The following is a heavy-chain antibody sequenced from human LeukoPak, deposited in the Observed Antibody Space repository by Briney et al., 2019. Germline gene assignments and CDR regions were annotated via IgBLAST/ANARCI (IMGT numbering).Heavy chain of an antibody. Sequence: VASVTGSCTASGYTFTIYYMQWVRQAPGQGSEWMGTINPSGGSTNYAQKFQGRVTMTPDTSTSTVYMELSSLRSEDTAVYYCASDDYGDYHFDNWGQGTLVTVSS. CDR2: INPSGGST. CDR3: ASDDYGDYHFDN. J-gene: IGHJ4*02. CDR1: GYTFTIYY. V-gene: IGHV1-46*03. D-gene: IGHD4-17*01.